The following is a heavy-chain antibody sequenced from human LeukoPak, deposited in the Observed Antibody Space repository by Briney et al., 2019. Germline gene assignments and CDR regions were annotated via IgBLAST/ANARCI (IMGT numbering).Heavy chain of an antibody. Sequence: PSETLSLTCTVSGGSISSYYWSWIRQPPGKGLEWIGEINQRGSTTYNPSLKSRVTISLDTPRNQFLLRLSSVTAADTAVYYCARSNLAAGTAFDIWSQGTMVTVSS. J-gene: IGHJ3*02. CDR3: ARSNLAAGTAFDI. V-gene: IGHV4-34*01. CDR2: INQRGST. CDR1: GGSISSYY. D-gene: IGHD6-13*01.